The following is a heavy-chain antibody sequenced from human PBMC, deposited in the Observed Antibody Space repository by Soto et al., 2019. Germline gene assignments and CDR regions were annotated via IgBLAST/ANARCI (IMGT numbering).Heavy chain of an antibody. D-gene: IGHD6-19*01. CDR3: ARDEEQWLGYFDP. J-gene: IGHJ5*02. CDR1: DYSISSGYY. CDR2: LSHSGSA. V-gene: IGHV4-38-2*02. Sequence: SETLSLTCVVSDYSISSGYYWAWIRQSPGKGLEWIGSLSHSGSAYYNPSLKSRVTLSVDTSKNQFSLKVTSVTAADTAIYYCARDEEQWLGYFDPWGQGTLVTVSS.